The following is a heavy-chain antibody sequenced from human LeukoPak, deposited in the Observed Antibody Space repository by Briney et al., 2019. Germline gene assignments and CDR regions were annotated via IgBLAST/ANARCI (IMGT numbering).Heavy chain of an antibody. CDR2: IKQDGSEK. V-gene: IGHV3-7*01. CDR3: ARDGVYCSGGSCYFHFDY. J-gene: IGHJ4*02. CDR1: GFTFSSYW. Sequence: GGSLRLSCAASGFTFSSYWMSWVRQAPGKGLEWVANIKQDGSEKYYVDSVKGRFTISRDNAKNSLYLQMNSLRAEDTAVYYCARDGVYCSGGSCYFHFDYWGQGTLVTVSS. D-gene: IGHD2-15*01.